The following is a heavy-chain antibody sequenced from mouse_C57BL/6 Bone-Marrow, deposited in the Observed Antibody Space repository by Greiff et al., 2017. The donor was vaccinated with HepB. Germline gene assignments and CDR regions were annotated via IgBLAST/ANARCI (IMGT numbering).Heavy chain of an antibody. J-gene: IGHJ2*01. V-gene: IGHV2-5*01. CDR3: AKNRDYYGSSYFDY. Sequence: VHLVESGPGLVQPSQSLSITCTVSGFSLTSYGVHWVRQSPGKGLEWLGVIWRGGSTDYNAAFMSRLSITKDNSKSQVFFKMNSLQADDTAIYYCAKNRDYYGSSYFDYWGQGTTLTVSS. CDR1: GFSLTSYG. D-gene: IGHD1-1*01. CDR2: IWRGGST.